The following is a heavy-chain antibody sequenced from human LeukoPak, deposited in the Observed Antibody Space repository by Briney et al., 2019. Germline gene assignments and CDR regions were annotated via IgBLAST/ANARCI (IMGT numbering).Heavy chain of an antibody. CDR3: AKDRDASYYYDSSAYGH. D-gene: IGHD3-22*01. J-gene: IGHJ4*02. Sequence: GGSLRLSCLTSGFTLSTNAMSWVRQAPGKGLEWISGISGSGASTYYADSVKGRFTISRDDSRNTLYLQMNSLRGDDTAVYYCAKDRDASYYYDSSAYGHWGQGTLVTVSS. CDR2: ISGSGAST. V-gene: IGHV3-23*01. CDR1: GFTLSTNA.